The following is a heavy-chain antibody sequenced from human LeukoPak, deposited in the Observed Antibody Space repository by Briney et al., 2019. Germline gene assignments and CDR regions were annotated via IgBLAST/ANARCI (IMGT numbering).Heavy chain of an antibody. D-gene: IGHD2-21*02. Sequence: PGGSLRLSCAASGFTFSIYAMHWVRQAPGKGLEWVAVMSSDGDNKYYADSVKGRFTISRDNSKNTLYLQMNSLRAEDTAVYYCAKDDSRVTYYYYYYMDAWGKGTTVTVSS. CDR3: AKDDSRVTYYYYYYMDA. J-gene: IGHJ6*03. CDR2: MSSDGDNK. CDR1: GFTFSIYA. V-gene: IGHV3-30-3*01.